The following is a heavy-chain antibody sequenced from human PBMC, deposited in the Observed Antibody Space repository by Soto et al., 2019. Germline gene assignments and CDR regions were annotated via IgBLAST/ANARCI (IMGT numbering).Heavy chain of an antibody. CDR2: ITYDGSNK. D-gene: IGHD3-10*01. Sequence: GGSLRLSCAASGFTFSSYAMSWVRQAPGKGLEWVAVITYDGSNKYYADSVKGRFTISRDNSKNTLYLQMNSLRAEDTAVYYCAKAGDFYLFYFDYWGQGTLVTVSS. V-gene: IGHV3-30*18. CDR1: GFTFSSYA. CDR3: AKAGDFYLFYFDY. J-gene: IGHJ4*02.